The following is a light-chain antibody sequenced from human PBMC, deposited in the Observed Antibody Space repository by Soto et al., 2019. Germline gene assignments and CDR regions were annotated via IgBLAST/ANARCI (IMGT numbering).Light chain of an antibody. J-gene: IGKJ1*01. V-gene: IGKV3-20*01. CDR1: QTIGSSY. CDR2: GTS. Sequence: ENVLSQSPGTLSLSPGERATLSCRASQTIGSSYLAWYQQKPGHAPRRIIYGTSIRATGIPDRFSGSGSGTDFTLTISRLEPEDFAVYYCHGFGSSWLTFGQGPKVEIK. CDR3: HGFGSSWLT.